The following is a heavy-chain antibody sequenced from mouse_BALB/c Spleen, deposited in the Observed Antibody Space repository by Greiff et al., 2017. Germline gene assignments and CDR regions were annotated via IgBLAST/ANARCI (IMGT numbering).Heavy chain of an antibody. CDR3: ARGANPPYYYAMDY. CDR1: GYTFTSYT. V-gene: IGHV1-4*02. CDR2: INPSSGYT. Sequence: GQLQQSAAELARPGASVKMSCKASGYTFTSYTMHWVKQRPGQGLEWIGYINPSSGYTEYNQKFKDKTTLTADKSSSTAYMQLSSLTSEDSAVYYCARGANPPYYYAMDYWGQGTSVTVSS. J-gene: IGHJ4*01.